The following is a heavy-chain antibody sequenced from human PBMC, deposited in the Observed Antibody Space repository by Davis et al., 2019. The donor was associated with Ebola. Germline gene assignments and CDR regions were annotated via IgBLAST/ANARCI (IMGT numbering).Heavy chain of an antibody. J-gene: IGHJ4*02. D-gene: IGHD2-21*01. CDR3: ARGLFLWSFQGEYYFDY. V-gene: IGHV4-59*01. Sequence: SETLSLTCTVSGGSISHYYWSWIPQPPGKGLEWNGYIYYSGSTNYTPSLQSRITISVDTSKNQFSLKLRFVTASDTAVDYCARGLFLWSFQGEYYFDYWGQGTLITVSS. CDR1: GGSISHYY. CDR2: IYYSGST.